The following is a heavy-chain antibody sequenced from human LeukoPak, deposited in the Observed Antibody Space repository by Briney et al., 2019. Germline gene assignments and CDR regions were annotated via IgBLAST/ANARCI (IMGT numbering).Heavy chain of an antibody. CDR2: ISYDGSNK. CDR1: GFTFSSYA. J-gene: IGHJ4*02. Sequence: PGGSLRLSCAASGFTFSSYAMHWVRQTAGKGLEWVAVISYDGSNKYYADSVKGRFTISRDNSKNTLYLQMNSLRAEDTAVYYCARDPQDVDTAMEFDYWGQGTLVTVSS. D-gene: IGHD5-18*01. CDR3: ARDPQDVDTAMEFDY. V-gene: IGHV3-30*04.